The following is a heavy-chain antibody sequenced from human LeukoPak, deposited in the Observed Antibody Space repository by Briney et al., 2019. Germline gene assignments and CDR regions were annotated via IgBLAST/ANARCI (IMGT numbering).Heavy chain of an antibody. CDR3: VKASGYSYGYNYFDY. J-gene: IGHJ4*02. V-gene: IGHV3-43D*03. CDR2: ISWDGGST. D-gene: IGHD5-18*01. Sequence: GGSLRLSCAASGFTFEDYAMHWVRQAQGKGLEWVSVISWDGGSTYYADSVKGRFTISRGNNKDSLYLQMSSLRAEDTALYYCVKASGYSYGYNYFDYWGQGTLVTVSS. CDR1: GFTFEDYA.